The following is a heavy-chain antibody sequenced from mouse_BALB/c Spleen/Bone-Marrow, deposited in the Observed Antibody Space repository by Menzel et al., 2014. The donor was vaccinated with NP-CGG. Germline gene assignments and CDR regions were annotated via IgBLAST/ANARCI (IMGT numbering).Heavy chain of an antibody. Sequence: DAQLQESGPSLVKPSQTLSLTCSVTGDSTTSGYWNWIRKFPGNKLEYMGYISYSGSTYYNPSLKSRISITRDTSKNQYYLQLNSVTTEDTATYYCATYDGYCFDYWGQGTTLTVSS. CDR1: GDSTTSGY. CDR3: ATYDGYCFDY. CDR2: ISYSGST. V-gene: IGHV3-8*02. D-gene: IGHD2-3*01. J-gene: IGHJ2*01.